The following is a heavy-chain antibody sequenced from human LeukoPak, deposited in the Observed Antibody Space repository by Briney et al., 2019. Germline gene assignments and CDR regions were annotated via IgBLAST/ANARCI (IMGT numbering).Heavy chain of an antibody. D-gene: IGHD3-22*01. V-gene: IGHV4-4*07. CDR3: ARGQQGYYYDSSGCPASFDY. CDR1: GGSISNYY. Sequence: SETLSLTCTVSGGSISNYYWNWIRQPAGKGLEWIGRIYTSGSTNYNPSLKSRVTMSVDTSKNQFSLELSSVTAADTAVYYCARGQQGYYYDSSGCPASFDYWGQGTLVTVSS. CDR2: IYTSGST. J-gene: IGHJ4*02.